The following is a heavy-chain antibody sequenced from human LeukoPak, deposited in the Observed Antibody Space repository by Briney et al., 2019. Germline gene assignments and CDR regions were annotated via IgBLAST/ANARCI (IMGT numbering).Heavy chain of an antibody. Sequence: PGGSLRLSCAASGFTFSSYGISWVRQAPGQGLEWMGWISAYNGNTNYAQKLQGRVTMTTDTSTSTAYMELRSLRSDDTAVYYCARGGYDPGRSYYYYMDVWGKGTTVTVSS. CDR3: ARGGYDPGRSYYYYMDV. V-gene: IGHV1-18*01. D-gene: IGHD2-2*01. CDR2: ISAYNGNT. CDR1: GFTFSSYG. J-gene: IGHJ6*03.